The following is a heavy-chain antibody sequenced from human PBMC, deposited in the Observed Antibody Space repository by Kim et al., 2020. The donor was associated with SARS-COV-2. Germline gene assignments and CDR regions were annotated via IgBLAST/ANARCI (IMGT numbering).Heavy chain of an antibody. J-gene: IGHJ4*02. CDR1: GGSFSGYY. D-gene: IGHD6-13*01. CDR2: INHSGST. V-gene: IGHV4-34*01. Sequence: SETLSLTCAVYGGSFSGYYWSWIRQPPGKGLEWIGEINHSGSTNYNPSLKSRVTISVDTSKNQFSLKLSSVTAADTAVYYCARSPTAHSSPDAYWGQG. CDR3: ARSPTAHSSPDAY.